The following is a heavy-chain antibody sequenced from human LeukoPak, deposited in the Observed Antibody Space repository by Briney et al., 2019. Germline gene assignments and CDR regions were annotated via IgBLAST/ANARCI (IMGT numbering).Heavy chain of an antibody. J-gene: IGHJ5*02. Sequence: SSETLSLTCAVSGGSISIGGYSWSWIRQPPGKGLEWIGYIYHSGSTYYNPSLKSRVTISVDRSKNQFSLKLSSVTAADTAVYYCARGAVPEPASWFDPWGQGTLVTVSS. CDR1: GGSISIGGYS. D-gene: IGHD1-14*01. CDR3: ARGAVPEPASWFDP. CDR2: IYHSGST. V-gene: IGHV4-30-2*01.